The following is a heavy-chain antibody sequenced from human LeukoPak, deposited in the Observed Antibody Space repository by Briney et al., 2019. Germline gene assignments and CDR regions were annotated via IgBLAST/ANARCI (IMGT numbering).Heavy chain of an antibody. CDR1: GFTFSSYG. Sequence: GRSLRLSCAASGFTFSSYGMHWVRHAPGKGLEWVAVIWNDGSNKYYADSVKGRFTISRDNSENTLFLQMNSLRAEDTAVYYCARMISVRGFDYWGQGSLVTVSS. CDR3: ARMISVRGFDY. V-gene: IGHV3-33*01. D-gene: IGHD3-10*02. CDR2: IWNDGSNK. J-gene: IGHJ4*02.